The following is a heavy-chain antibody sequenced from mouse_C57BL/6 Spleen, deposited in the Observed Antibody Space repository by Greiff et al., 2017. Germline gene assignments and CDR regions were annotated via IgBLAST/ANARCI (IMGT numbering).Heavy chain of an antibody. J-gene: IGHJ3*01. CDR3: ARQGPYDYSSWFAY. D-gene: IGHD2-4*01. CDR1: GFSLTSYG. V-gene: IGHV2-6*03. CDR2: IWRAGST. Sequence: VMLVESGPGLVAPSQSLSITCTVSGFSLTSYGVHWVRQPPGKGLEWLVVIWRAGSTTSNSALKSRLSISKDNSKSQFFLKMNSRQTDDTAMYYCARQGPYDYSSWFAYWGQGTLVTVSA.